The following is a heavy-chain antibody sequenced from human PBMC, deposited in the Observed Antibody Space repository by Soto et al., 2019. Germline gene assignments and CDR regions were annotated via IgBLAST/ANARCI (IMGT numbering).Heavy chain of an antibody. V-gene: IGHV1-18*01. Sequence: ASAKVSCKDSRYTFTSYGISLLRHDNGQWLEWMGWISAYRGNTNYAQKLQGRVTMTTDTSTSTAYMELRSLRSEDTAVYYCAREDRSYYYYMDVWGKGTTVTVSS. J-gene: IGHJ6*03. CDR1: RYTFTSYG. CDR3: AREDRSYYYYMDV. CDR2: ISAYRGNT.